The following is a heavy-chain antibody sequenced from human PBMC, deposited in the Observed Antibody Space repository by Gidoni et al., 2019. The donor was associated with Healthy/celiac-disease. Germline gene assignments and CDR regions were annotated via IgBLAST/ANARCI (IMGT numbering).Heavy chain of an antibody. Sequence: QVQLVQSGAEVKKPGSSVKVSCKASGGTFSSYAISWVRQAPGQGLEWMGGIIPIFGTATYAQKFQGRVTITADKSTSTAYMELSSLRSEDTAVYYCARAGYYGSGSYYNSPFDYWGQGTLVTVSS. J-gene: IGHJ4*02. CDR1: GGTFSSYA. D-gene: IGHD3-10*01. CDR3: ARAGYYGSGSYYNSPFDY. CDR2: IIPIFGTA. V-gene: IGHV1-69*06.